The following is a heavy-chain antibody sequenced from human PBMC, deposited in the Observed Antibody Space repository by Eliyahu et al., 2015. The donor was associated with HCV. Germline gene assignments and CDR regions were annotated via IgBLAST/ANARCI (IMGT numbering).Heavy chain of an antibody. CDR3: ATDGGKSSVHDAFDF. D-gene: IGHD6-25*01. CDR1: GFTFSNAW. J-gene: IGHJ3*01. V-gene: IGHV3-15*01. Sequence: EVQVVESGGGLVKPGGSLRLSCVASGFTFSNAWVTWVRQAPGRGLEWVGRIKSKADGGTADYAAPVKDRFTISRDDSRSTVFLEMNSLRTEDTAAYSCATDGGKSSVHDAFDFWGLGTVVTVSS. CDR2: IKSKADGGTA.